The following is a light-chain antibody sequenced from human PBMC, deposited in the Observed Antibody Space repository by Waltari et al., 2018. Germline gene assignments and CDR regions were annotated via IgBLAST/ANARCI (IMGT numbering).Light chain of an antibody. V-gene: IGLV2-11*01. CDR3: CAYAGSAI. CDR2: DVN. J-gene: IGLJ2*01. Sequence: QSALTQPRSVSGSPGQSVTISCTGTSSDVGSYNYVCWYQPHPGKAPRLMIYDVNKRPSGVPDRFSGSKSGNTASLTISGLQAEDEADYYCCAYAGSAIFGGGTELTVL. CDR1: SSDVGSYNY.